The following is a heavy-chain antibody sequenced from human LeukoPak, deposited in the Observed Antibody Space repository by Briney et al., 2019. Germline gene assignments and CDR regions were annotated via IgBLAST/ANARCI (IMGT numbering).Heavy chain of an antibody. CDR2: INSDESTT. Sequence: PGGSLRLSCAASGFTFSNYWMHWVRQAPGKGLVWVSRINSDESTTTYADSAKGRFTISRDNAKNTLYLQMNSLRAEDTAVYYCAKVPPVALLAPPDYWGQGTLVTVSS. J-gene: IGHJ4*02. V-gene: IGHV3-74*01. CDR3: AKVPPVALLAPPDY. CDR1: GFTFSNYW. D-gene: IGHD3-3*02.